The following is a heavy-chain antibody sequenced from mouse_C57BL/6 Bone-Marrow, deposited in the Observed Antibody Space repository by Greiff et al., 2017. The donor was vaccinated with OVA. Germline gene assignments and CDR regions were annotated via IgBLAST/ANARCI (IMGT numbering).Heavy chain of an antibody. CDR3: VRGDSSGYPYYFDY. J-gene: IGHJ2*01. CDR2: IRSKSSNYAT. CDR1: GFTFNTYA. Sequence: GGGLVQPKGSLKLSCAASGFTFNTYAMHWVRQAPGKGLEWVARIRSKSSNYATYYADSVKDRFTISRDDSQSMLYLQMNNLKTEDTAMYYCVRGDSSGYPYYFDYWGQGTTLTVSS. D-gene: IGHD3-2*02. V-gene: IGHV10-3*01.